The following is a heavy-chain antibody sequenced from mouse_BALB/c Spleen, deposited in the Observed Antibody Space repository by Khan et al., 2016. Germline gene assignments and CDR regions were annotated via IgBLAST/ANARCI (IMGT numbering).Heavy chain of an antibody. Sequence: EVKLEESGPGLVKPSQTVSLTCTVTGISITTGNYRWSWIRQFPGNKLEWIGYIYYSGTITCNPSLTSRTTITRDTSKNQFFLEMNSLTAEDTATYYCARDHYYGYWFAYWGQGTLVTVSA. J-gene: IGHJ3*01. CDR3: ARDHYYGYWFAY. D-gene: IGHD1-2*01. V-gene: IGHV3-5*02. CDR2: IYYSGTI. CDR1: GISITTGNYR.